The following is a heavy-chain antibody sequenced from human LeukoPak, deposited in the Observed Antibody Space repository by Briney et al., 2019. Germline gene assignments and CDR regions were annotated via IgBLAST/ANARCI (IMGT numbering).Heavy chain of an antibody. CDR3: ATYYYDGTGYYYRGFHI. D-gene: IGHD3-22*01. Sequence: SETLSLTCTVSGGSLSSYYWNWIRQPPGKGREWSGDIYYSGNTNYNPSLKRRVTMSVDTSKHQFSLKLSSVTAADTAVYYCATYYYDGTGYYYRGFHIWGQGTMVTVSS. CDR2: IYYSGNT. CDR1: GGSLSSYY. V-gene: IGHV4-59*01. J-gene: IGHJ3*02.